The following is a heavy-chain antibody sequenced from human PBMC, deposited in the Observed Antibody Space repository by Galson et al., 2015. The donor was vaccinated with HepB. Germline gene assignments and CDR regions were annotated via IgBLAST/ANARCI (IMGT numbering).Heavy chain of an antibody. CDR1: GFTFSSYA. D-gene: IGHD5-18*01. Sequence: SLRLSCAASGFTFSSYAMHWVRQAPGKGLEWVAVISYDGSNKYYADSVKGRFTISRDNSKNTLYLQMNSLRAEDTAVYYCAREGGGYSYGYSGYFDYWGQGTLVTVSS. J-gene: IGHJ4*02. V-gene: IGHV3-30-3*01. CDR3: AREGGGYSYGYSGYFDY. CDR2: ISYDGSNK.